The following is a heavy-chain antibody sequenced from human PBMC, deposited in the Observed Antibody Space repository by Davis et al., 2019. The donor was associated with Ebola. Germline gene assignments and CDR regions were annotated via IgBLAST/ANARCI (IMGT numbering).Heavy chain of an antibody. Sequence: GESLKISCAASGFSFSSYWMSWVRQAPGKGLEWVANIRQDGSEKYYVDSVEGRFAVSRDNAKNSVYLQMNSLKTEDTAVYYCTGTVTPGEYWGQGTLVTVSS. J-gene: IGHJ4*02. CDR3: TGTVTPGEY. CDR1: GFSFSSYW. D-gene: IGHD4-17*01. V-gene: IGHV3-7*03. CDR2: IRQDGSEK.